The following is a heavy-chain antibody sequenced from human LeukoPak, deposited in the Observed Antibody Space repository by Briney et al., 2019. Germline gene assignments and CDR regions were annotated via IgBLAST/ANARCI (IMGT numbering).Heavy chain of an antibody. CDR1: GYTFTGYY. CDR3: ACSGGVGGGLMAEYFQH. D-gene: IGHD2-8*02. Sequence: GASVKVSCKASGYTFTGYYMHWVRQAPGQGLEWMGWINPNSGGTNYAQKFQGRVTMTRDTSISTAYMELSRLRSDDTAVYYCACSGGVGGGLMAEYFQHWGQGTLVTVSS. CDR2: INPNSGGT. V-gene: IGHV1-2*02. J-gene: IGHJ1*01.